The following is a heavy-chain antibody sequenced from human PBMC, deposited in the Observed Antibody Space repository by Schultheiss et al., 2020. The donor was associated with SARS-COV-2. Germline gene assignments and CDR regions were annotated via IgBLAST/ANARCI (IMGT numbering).Heavy chain of an antibody. CDR1: GYTFTSYD. CDR2: INPNSGGT. D-gene: IGHD3-9*01. CDR3: ARAWDILTGYYNSYFDY. V-gene: IGHV1-8*01. J-gene: IGHJ4*02. Sequence: ASVKVSCKASGYTFTSYDINWVRQATGQGLEWMGWINPNSGGTNYAQKFQGRVTMTEDTSTDTAYMELSSLRSEDTAVYYCARAWDILTGYYNSYFDYWGQGTLVTVSS.